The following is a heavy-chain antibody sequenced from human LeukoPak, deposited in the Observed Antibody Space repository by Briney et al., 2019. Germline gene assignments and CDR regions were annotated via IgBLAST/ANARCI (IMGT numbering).Heavy chain of an antibody. V-gene: IGHV1-18*01. CDR1: GYTFTSYG. J-gene: IGHJ4*02. CDR2: ISAYNGNT. CDR3: AREGPFRDGYSKYYFDY. D-gene: IGHD5-24*01. Sequence: ASVKVSCKASGYTFTSYGISWVRQAPGQGLEWMGWISAYNGNTNYAQKLQGRVTMTTDTSTSTAYMELRSLRSDDTAVYYCAREGPFRDGYSKYYFDYWGQGTLVTVSS.